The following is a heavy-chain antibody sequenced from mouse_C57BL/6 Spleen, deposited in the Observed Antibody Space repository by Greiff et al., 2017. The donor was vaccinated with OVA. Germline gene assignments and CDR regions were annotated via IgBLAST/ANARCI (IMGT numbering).Heavy chain of an antibody. CDR2: ISYDGSN. J-gene: IGHJ3*01. Sequence: EVQLVESGPGLVKPSQSLSLTCSVTGYSITSGYYWNWIRQFPGNKLEWMGYISYDGSNNYNPSLKNRISITRDTSKNQFFLKLNSVTTEDTATYYCARAGGSSGFAYWGQGTLVTVSA. V-gene: IGHV3-6*01. CDR3: ARAGGSSGFAY. CDR1: GYSITSGYY. D-gene: IGHD3-2*02.